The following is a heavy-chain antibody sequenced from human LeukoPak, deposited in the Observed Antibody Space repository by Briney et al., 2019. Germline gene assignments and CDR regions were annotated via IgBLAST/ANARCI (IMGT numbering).Heavy chain of an antibody. CDR3: TRHAARGVPFDY. J-gene: IGHJ4*02. V-gene: IGHV3-73*01. D-gene: IGHD3-10*01. Sequence: TGGSLRLSCAASGFTFSGSAMHCVRQTSGKGLEWVGRIRSKANSYATAYAASVKGRFTISRDDSKNTAYLQMNSLKTEDTAVYYCTRHAARGVPFDYWGQGTPVTVSS. CDR2: IRSKANSYAT. CDR1: GFTFSGSA.